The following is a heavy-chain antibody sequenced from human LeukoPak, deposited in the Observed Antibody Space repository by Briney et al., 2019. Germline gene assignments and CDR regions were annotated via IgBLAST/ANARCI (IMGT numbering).Heavy chain of an antibody. CDR3: ANAPSPYYYDSSGYYVDY. J-gene: IGHJ4*02. D-gene: IGHD3-22*01. Sequence: PGGSLRLSCVASGFTFSSYAMSWVRQAPGKGLEWVSAISGSGGSTYYADSVKGRFTISRDNSKNTLYLQMNSLRAEDTAVYYCANAPSPYYYDSSGYYVDYWGQGTLVTVSS. CDR1: GFTFSSYA. V-gene: IGHV3-23*01. CDR2: ISGSGGST.